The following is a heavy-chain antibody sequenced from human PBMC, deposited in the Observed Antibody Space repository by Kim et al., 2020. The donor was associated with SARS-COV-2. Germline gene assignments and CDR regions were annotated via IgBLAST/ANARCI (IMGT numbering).Heavy chain of an antibody. J-gene: IGHJ4*02. Sequence: GGSLRLSCAASGFTFSRHWMTWVRQAPGKGLEWVAHIKEDGSDKNYVDPVKGRFTISRDNAKNSLYLQMSNLRAEDTAVYFCAILGTSGLASWGQGTLGTVSS. CDR1: GFTFSRHW. CDR3: AILGTSGLAS. V-gene: IGHV3-7*03. D-gene: IGHD2-2*01. CDR2: IKEDGSDK.